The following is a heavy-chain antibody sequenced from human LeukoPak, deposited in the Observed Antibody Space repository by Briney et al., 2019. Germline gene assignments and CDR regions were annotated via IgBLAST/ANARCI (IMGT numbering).Heavy chain of an antibody. Sequence: GGSLRLSCAASGFTFDNFSMSWVRQAPGKGLEWVSTISGGGSDTYYADSVKGSFTISRDNSKITLFLQANSLRAEDTALYHCAKTSGYTYANKNVYWGQGSLVTVSS. V-gene: IGHV3-23*01. CDR1: GFTFDNFS. CDR3: AKTSGYTYANKNVY. J-gene: IGHJ4*02. CDR2: ISGGGSDT. D-gene: IGHD2-8*01.